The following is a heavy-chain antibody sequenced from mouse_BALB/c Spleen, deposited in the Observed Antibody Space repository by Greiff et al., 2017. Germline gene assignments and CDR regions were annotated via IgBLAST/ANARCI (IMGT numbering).Heavy chain of an antibody. D-gene: IGHD1-3*01. V-gene: IGHV1-69*02. Sequence: QVQLQQPGAELVRPGASVKLSCKASGYTFTSYWINWVKQRPGQGLEWIGNIYPSDSYTNYNQKFKDKATLTVDKSSSTAYMQLSSPTSEDSAVYYCTRWERLKAMDYWGQGTSVTVSS. J-gene: IGHJ4*01. CDR1: GYTFTSYW. CDR3: TRWERLKAMDY. CDR2: IYPSDSYT.